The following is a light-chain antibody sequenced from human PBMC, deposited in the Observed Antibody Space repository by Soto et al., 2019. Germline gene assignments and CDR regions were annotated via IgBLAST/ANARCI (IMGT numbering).Light chain of an antibody. CDR1: QSITTW. V-gene: IGKV1-5*03. CDR3: QRYSDYQYI. J-gene: IGKJ2*01. Sequence: DIQMTQSPSTLSASVGDRVTITCRASQSITTWVAWYQQKPGKAPKLLIYKATKLQSGVPSRFSGSGSGTEFSLTISSLQPDDFATYYFQRYSDYQYIFGQGTKLEIK. CDR2: KAT.